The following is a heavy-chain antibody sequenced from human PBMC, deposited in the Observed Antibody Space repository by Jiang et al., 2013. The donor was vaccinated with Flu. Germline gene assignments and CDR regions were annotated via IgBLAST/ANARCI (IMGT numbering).Heavy chain of an antibody. CDR1: GGSISSYY. Sequence: SGSGLVKPSETLSLTCTVSGGSISSYYWSWIRQPPGKGLEWIGYIYYSGSTNYNPSLKSRVTISVDTSKNQSSLKLSSVTAADTAVYYCASTLSVPDAFDIVGPRDNGHRLF. V-gene: IGHV4-59*01. D-gene: IGHD6-6*01. CDR3: ASTLSVPDAFDI. CDR2: IYYSGST. J-gene: IGHJ3*02.